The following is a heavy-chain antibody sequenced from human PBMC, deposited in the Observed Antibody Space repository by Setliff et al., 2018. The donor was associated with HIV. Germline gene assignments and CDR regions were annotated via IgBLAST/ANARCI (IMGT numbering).Heavy chain of an antibody. CDR2: IYYTGSA. J-gene: IGHJ4*02. Sequence: SETLSLTCTVSGGSISSSSYYWGCIRQPPGKGLEWIGSIYYTGSANHNPSLKSRVTMSVDTSKNQFSLKLSSVTAADTAVYYCASGYQYDSSGYYYVTPIDYWGQGTLVTVSS. CDR3: ASGYQYDSSGYYYVTPIDY. D-gene: IGHD3-22*01. V-gene: IGHV4-39*01. CDR1: GGSISSSSYY.